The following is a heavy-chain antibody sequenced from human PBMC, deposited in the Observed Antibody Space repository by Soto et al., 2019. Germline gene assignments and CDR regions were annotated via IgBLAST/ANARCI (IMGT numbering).Heavy chain of an antibody. Sequence: VGSLRLSCAASGFTFSSYAMSWVRQAPGKGVEWVSAISGSGGSTYYADSVKGRFTIFRHNSKNTLYLQMNSLRAEDTAVYYCAKGGGITGTGSSDYWGQGTLVTV. CDR2: ISGSGGST. CDR3: AKGGGITGTGSSDY. J-gene: IGHJ4*02. D-gene: IGHD1-20*01. V-gene: IGHV3-23*01. CDR1: GFTFSSYA.